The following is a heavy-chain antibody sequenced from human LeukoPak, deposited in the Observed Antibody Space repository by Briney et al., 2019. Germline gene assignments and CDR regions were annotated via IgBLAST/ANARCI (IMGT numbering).Heavy chain of an antibody. J-gene: IGHJ6*02. CDR1: GGTFSSYA. D-gene: IGHD3-10*01. Sequence: ASVKVSCKASGGTFSSYAISWVRQAPGQGLEWMGGIIPIFGTANYAQKFQGRVTITADESTSTAYMELSSLRSEDTAAYYCAYGSGSYPATWYYYYGMDVWGQGTTVTVSS. V-gene: IGHV1-69*13. CDR3: AYGSGSYPATWYYYYGMDV. CDR2: IIPIFGTA.